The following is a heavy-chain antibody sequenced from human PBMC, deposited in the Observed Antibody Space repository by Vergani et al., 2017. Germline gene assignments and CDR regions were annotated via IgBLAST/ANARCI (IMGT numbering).Heavy chain of an antibody. CDR2: IYHSGST. V-gene: IGHV4-59*12. Sequence: QVQLQESGPGLVKPSETLSLTCTVSGGSISSYYWSWIRQPPGKGLEWIGEIYHSGSTNYNPSLKSRVTISVDKSKNQFSLKLSSVTAADTAVYYCARDSAGMVQGMRDYWGQGTLVTVSS. CDR3: ARDSAGMVQGMRDY. D-gene: IGHD3-10*01. J-gene: IGHJ4*02. CDR1: GGSISSYY.